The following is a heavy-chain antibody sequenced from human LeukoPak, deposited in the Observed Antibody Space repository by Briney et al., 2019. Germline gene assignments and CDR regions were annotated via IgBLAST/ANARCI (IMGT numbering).Heavy chain of an antibody. CDR1: GFTFNNYA. CDR2: ISSSGSTI. V-gene: IGHV3-11*01. J-gene: IGHJ3*02. CDR3: ARDRINQAFDI. Sequence: GGSLRLSCAASGFTFNNYAMSWIRQAPGKGLEWVSYISSSGSTIYYADSVKGRFTISRDNAKNSLYLQMNSLRAEDTTVYYCARDRINQAFDIWGQGTMVTVSS.